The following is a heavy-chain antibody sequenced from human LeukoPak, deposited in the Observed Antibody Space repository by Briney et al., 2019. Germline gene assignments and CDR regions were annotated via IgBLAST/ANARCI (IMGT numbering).Heavy chain of an antibody. CDR1: GYSLSDLY. Sequence: ASVKVSCKVSGYSLSDLYIHWVRHVPGKGLEWMGGFEPEEGEHGETIYAQKFEGRLTLTEDTATDTAYMELVSLTSADTAVYYCATDRLEIYALHIWGQGTVVTVSS. CDR3: ATDRLEIYALHI. CDR2: FEPEEGEHGET. J-gene: IGHJ3*02. V-gene: IGHV1-24*01. D-gene: IGHD1-1*01.